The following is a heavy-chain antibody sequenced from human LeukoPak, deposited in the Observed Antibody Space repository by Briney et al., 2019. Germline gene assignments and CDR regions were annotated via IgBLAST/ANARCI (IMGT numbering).Heavy chain of an antibody. D-gene: IGHD3-22*01. CDR3: AKDSYYDSSGYYPN. V-gene: IGHV3-9*01. Sequence: PGGSLRLSCAASGFTFDDYAMHWVRQAPGKGLEWVSGISWNSGSIGYADSVKGRFTISRDNAKNSLYLQMNSLRAEDTALYYCAKDSYYDSSGYYPNWGQGTLVTVSS. CDR2: ISWNSGSI. CDR1: GFTFDDYA. J-gene: IGHJ4*02.